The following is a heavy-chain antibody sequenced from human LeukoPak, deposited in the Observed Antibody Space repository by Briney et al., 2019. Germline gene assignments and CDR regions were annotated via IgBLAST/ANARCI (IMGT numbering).Heavy chain of an antibody. CDR2: IYTSGST. D-gene: IGHD2-2*01. Sequence: ASETLSLTCTVSGGSISSGSYYWSWIRQPAGKGLEWIGRIYTSGSTNYNPSLKSRVTMSVDTSKNQFSLKLSSVTAADTAVYYCAREYCSSTSCYLYNWYFDLWGRGTLVTVSS. CDR1: GGSISSGSYY. J-gene: IGHJ2*01. CDR3: AREYCSSTSCYLYNWYFDL. V-gene: IGHV4-61*02.